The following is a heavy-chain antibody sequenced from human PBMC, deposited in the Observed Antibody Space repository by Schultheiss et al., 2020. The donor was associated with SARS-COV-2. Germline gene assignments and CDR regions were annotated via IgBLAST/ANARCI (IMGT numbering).Heavy chain of an antibody. CDR2: ISSSSSYI. D-gene: IGHD1/OR15-1a*01. V-gene: IGHV3-21*01. Sequence: GGSLRLSCAASGFTFSSYWMHWVRQAPGKGLEWVSSISSSSSYIYYADSVKGRFTISRDNSKNTLYLQMNSLRAEDTAVYYCAREPTETRGGYYFDYWGQGTLVTVSS. J-gene: IGHJ4*02. CDR1: GFTFSSYW. CDR3: AREPTETRGGYYFDY.